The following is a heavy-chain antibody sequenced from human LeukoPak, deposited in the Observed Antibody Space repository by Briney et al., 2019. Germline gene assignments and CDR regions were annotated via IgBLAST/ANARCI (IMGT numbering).Heavy chain of an antibody. CDR2: IYYSGST. CDR3: ARHGHCSSTSCSTYYYGMDV. J-gene: IGHJ6*02. CDR1: GGSLSSSSYY. Sequence: SETLSLTCTVSGGSLSSSSYYWGWIRQPPGTGLEWIGSIYYSGSTYYNPSLKSRVTISVDTSKNQFSLKLSSVTAADTAVYYCARHGHCSSTSCSTYYYGMDVWGQGTTVTVSS. D-gene: IGHD2-2*02. V-gene: IGHV4-39*01.